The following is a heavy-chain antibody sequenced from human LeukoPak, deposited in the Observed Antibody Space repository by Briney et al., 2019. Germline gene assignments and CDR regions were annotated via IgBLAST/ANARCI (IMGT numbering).Heavy chain of an antibody. CDR1: AFTFSDSW. CDR2: IKDDGSEK. J-gene: IGHJ5*02. V-gene: IGHV3-7*01. Sequence: GGSLTLSSAASAFTFSDSWMSWVRQAPGNVLEWVAAIKDDGSEKAYVDSVTGRFTISRHNAKNSLYLQMNSLSVEDTAVYYCARAMGDEAAEASEFKNWFDPWGQGTLVTVSS. D-gene: IGHD3-16*01. CDR3: ARAMGDEAAEASEFKNWFDP.